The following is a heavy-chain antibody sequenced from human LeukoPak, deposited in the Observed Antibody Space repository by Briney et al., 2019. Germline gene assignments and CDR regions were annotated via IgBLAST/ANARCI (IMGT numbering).Heavy chain of an antibody. J-gene: IGHJ6*02. CDR3: ARERIIADSYGMDV. V-gene: IGHV3-53*01. CDR2: IYSGGST. CDR1: GFTVSSNY. Sequence: GGSLRLSCAASGFTVSSNYMSWVRQAPGKGLEWVSVIYSGGSTYYADSVKGRFTISRDNSKNTLYLQMNSLRAEDTAVYYCARERIIADSYGMDVWGQGTTVTVSS. D-gene: IGHD2-15*01.